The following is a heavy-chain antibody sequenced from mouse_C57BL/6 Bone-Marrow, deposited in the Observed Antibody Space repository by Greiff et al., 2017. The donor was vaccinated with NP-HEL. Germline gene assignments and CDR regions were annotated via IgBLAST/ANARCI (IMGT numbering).Heavy chain of an antibody. Sequence: QVQLKESGAELVKPGASVKLSCKASGYTFTEYTIHWVKQRSGQGLEWIGWFYPGSGSIKYNEKFKDKATLTADKSSSTVYMELSRLTSEDSAVYFCARHEADYGSSYVYFDVWGTGTTVTVSS. CDR2: FYPGSGSI. J-gene: IGHJ1*03. CDR1: GYTFTEYT. D-gene: IGHD1-1*01. CDR3: ARHEADYGSSYVYFDV. V-gene: IGHV1-62-2*01.